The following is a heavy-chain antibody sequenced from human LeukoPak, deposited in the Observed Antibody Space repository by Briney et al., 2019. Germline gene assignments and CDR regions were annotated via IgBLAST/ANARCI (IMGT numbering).Heavy chain of an antibody. Sequence: ASVKVSCKASGYTFITYGMNWVRQAPGQGLEWMGWINTNTGNPTYAQGFTGRFVFSLDTSVSTAYLQISSLKAEDTAVYYCARGGDSSSWQLPGYMDVWGKGTTVTVPS. CDR1: GYTFITYG. J-gene: IGHJ6*03. CDR3: ARGGDSSSWQLPGYMDV. V-gene: IGHV7-4-1*02. CDR2: INTNTGNP. D-gene: IGHD6-13*01.